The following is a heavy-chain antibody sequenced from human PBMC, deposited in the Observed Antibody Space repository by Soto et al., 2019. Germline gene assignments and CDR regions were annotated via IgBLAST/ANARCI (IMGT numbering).Heavy chain of an antibody. V-gene: IGHV3-23*01. CDR1: GFTFSDYA. J-gene: IGHJ4*02. CDR3: AKGFRFDCSGGSCYARLTYYFDY. D-gene: IGHD2-15*01. CDR2: ISASGGST. Sequence: GGSLRLSCPASGFTFSDYAMSWVRQAPGKGLEWVSGISASGGSTYYAASVKGRFTISRDNSKNTLYLQMNSLRAEDTAVYYCAKGFRFDCSGGSCYARLTYYFDYWGQGTLVTVSS.